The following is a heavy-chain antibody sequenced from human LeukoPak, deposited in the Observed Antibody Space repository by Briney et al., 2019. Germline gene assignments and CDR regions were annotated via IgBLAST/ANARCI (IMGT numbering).Heavy chain of an antibody. CDR2: ILGSGATTYYT. CDR1: GFTFSNYV. CDR3: AKGRSTWNFEY. D-gene: IGHD2-2*01. V-gene: IGHV3-23*01. Sequence: GGSLRLSCAASGFTFSNYVMSWVRQAPGKGLEWVSGILGSGATTYYTYYADSVKGRFTISGDKSKNTLFLQMNSLRAEDTAVYYCAKGRSTWNFEYWGQGTLVTVSS. J-gene: IGHJ4*02.